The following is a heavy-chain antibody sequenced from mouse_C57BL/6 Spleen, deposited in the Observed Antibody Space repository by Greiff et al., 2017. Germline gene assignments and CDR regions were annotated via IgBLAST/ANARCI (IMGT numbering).Heavy chain of an antibody. CDR3: ARWGYYGSSYGYAIDY. CDR2: INPSSGYT. Sequence: VQLQQSGAELARPGASVKMSCKASGYTFTSYTMHWVKQRPGQGLEWIGYINPSSGYTKYNQKFKDKATLTADKSSSTAYMQLSSLTSEDSAVYYCARWGYYGSSYGYAIDYWGQGTSVTVSS. V-gene: IGHV1-4*01. J-gene: IGHJ4*01. CDR1: GYTFTSYT. D-gene: IGHD1-1*01.